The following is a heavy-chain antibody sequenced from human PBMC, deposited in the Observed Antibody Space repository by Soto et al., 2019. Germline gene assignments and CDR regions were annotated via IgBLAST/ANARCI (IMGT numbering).Heavy chain of an antibody. CDR1: GGSISSYY. J-gene: IGHJ6*02. Sequence: SETLSLTTTLSGGSISSYYCSWIRQPPGKGLEWIGYIYYSGSTDYNPSLKSRGTISVDTSKNQFSLKLSSVTAADTAVYYCAGGTHLEWLSPCNYYYYYGMDVWAQGTTVTVSS. CDR2: IYYSGST. CDR3: AGGTHLEWLSPCNYYYYYGMDV. D-gene: IGHD3-3*01. V-gene: IGHV4-59*01.